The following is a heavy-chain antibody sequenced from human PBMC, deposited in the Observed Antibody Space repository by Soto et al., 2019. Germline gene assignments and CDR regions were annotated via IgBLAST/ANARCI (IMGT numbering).Heavy chain of an antibody. J-gene: IGHJ2*01. CDR3: AKDRTFFFQAEVGVRVLCTVSAFLLNRSSDL. Sequence: GEGLEWVSSITGSGGSTYYADSVKGRFTISRDNSKNTLYLQMNSLRAEDTAVYYCAKDRTFFFQAEVGVRVLCTVSAFLLNRSSDL. D-gene: IGHD1-7*01. CDR2: ITGSGGST. V-gene: IGHV3-23*01.